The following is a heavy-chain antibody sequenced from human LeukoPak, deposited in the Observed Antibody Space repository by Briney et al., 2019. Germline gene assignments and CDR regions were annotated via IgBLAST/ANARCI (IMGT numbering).Heavy chain of an antibody. V-gene: IGHV3-48*03. CDR2: ISSSGSTI. CDR3: AREFGLRYFDWLLWGAFDI. Sequence: HPGGSLRLSCAASGFTFTRFNMNWVRQAPGKGLEWVSYISSSGSTIYYADSVKGRFTISRDNAKNSLYLQMDSLRAEDTAVYYCAREFGLRYFDWLLWGAFDIWGQGTMVTVSS. J-gene: IGHJ3*02. D-gene: IGHD3-9*01. CDR1: GFTFTRFN.